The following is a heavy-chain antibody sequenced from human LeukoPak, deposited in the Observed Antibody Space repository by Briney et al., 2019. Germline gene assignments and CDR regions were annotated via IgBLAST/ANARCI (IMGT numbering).Heavy chain of an antibody. V-gene: IGHV3-48*03. J-gene: IGHJ4*02. CDR2: ISSSGSTI. D-gene: IGHD3-3*01. CDR3: ARGFLEWLLYRCGFDY. Sequence: GGPLSLSCAASGFPFSSYEMNWVRQAPGKGLEWVSYISSSGSTIYYADSVKGRFTISRDNAKNSLYLQMNSLRAEDTAVYYCARGFLEWLLYRCGFDYWGQGTLVTVSS. CDR1: GFPFSSYE.